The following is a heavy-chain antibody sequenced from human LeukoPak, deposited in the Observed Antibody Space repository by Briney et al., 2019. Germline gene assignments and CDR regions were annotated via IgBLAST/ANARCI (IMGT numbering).Heavy chain of an antibody. CDR1: GFTFSSYW. J-gene: IGHJ4*02. D-gene: IGHD3-16*01. CDR3: AREQGGPVN. CDR2: IKEDGGET. V-gene: IGHV3-7*01. Sequence: PGGSLRLSCAASGFTFSSYWMMWVRQAPGKGLEWVANIKEDGGETYYVDSVKGRFTISRDNAKNSLFLQMNSLRAEDTAVYYCAREQGGPVNRGQGTLVTVSS.